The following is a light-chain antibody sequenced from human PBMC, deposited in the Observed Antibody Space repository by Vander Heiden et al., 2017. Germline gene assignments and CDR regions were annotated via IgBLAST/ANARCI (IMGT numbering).Light chain of an antibody. J-gene: IGKJ1*01. Sequence: IQITLSPSSLSASVGDRVTLTCRASRSISNYLAWFQQKPGKAPQSLIYSASSLQSGVPSKFSGSGSGTDFTLTISSLQPEDFATYYCQQYNSYPLTFGQGTKVEIK. CDR1: RSISNY. CDR2: SAS. V-gene: IGKV1-16*02. CDR3: QQYNSYPLT.